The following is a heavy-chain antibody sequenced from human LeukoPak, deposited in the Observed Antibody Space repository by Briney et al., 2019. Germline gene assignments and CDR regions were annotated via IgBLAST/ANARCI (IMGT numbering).Heavy chain of an antibody. CDR3: ARDGCTSCYDFDY. CDR2: ISSSSSYI. CDR1: GFTFSSYS. Sequence: GGSLRLSCAASGFTFSSYSMNWVRQAPGKGLEWVSSISSSSSYIYYADSVKGRFTISRDNAKNSLYLQMNSLRAEDTAVYYCARDGCTSCYDFDYWGQGTLVTVSS. J-gene: IGHJ4*02. V-gene: IGHV3-21*01. D-gene: IGHD2-2*01.